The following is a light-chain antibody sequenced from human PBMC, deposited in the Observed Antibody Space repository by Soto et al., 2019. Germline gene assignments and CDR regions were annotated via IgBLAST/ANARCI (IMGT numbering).Light chain of an antibody. CDR2: WAS. J-gene: IGKJ4*01. Sequence: DIVMTQSPDSLSVSLGERATINCKSSQSLLYKSNNKNYLAWYQQKPGQPPKLLIYWASTRESGVPDRFSGSGSGTDFTLTISSLQAEDVAVYYCQQYYSHSPLTFGGGTKVEIK. CDR1: QSLLYKSNNKNY. V-gene: IGKV4-1*01. CDR3: QQYYSHSPLT.